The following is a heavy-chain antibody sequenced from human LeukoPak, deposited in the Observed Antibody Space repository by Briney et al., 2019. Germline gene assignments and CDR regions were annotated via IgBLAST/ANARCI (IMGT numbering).Heavy chain of an antibody. CDR2: IGRYGVTT. Sequence: PGRSLRLSCAASGFTFGTYWMTWVRQAPGKGLEWVAYIGRYGVTTYYADSVKGRFTISGDNAKNSLNLQMNSLRAEDTAVYYCATLSDRNFYYSYGLDVWGQGTTVTVS. D-gene: IGHD1-14*01. J-gene: IGHJ6*02. V-gene: IGHV3-48*04. CDR1: GFTFGTYW. CDR3: ATLSDRNFYYSYGLDV.